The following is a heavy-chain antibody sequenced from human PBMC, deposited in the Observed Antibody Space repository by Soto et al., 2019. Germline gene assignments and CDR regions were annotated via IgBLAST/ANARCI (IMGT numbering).Heavy chain of an antibody. CDR1: GFTFSSYA. D-gene: IGHD3-22*01. J-gene: IGHJ4*02. V-gene: IGHV3-23*01. CDR3: AKSPKVISPSFDS. CDR2: ISGSGGTT. Sequence: GGSLRLSCVASGFTFSSYALNWVRQAPGRGLEWVSAISGSGGTTYYADSVKGRFTISRDNSKNTLFLQMNSLRAEDAAIYYCAKSPKVISPSFDSWGPALLVSSPQ.